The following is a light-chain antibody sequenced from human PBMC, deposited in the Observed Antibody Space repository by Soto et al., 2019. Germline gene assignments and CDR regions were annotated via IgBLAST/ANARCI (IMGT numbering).Light chain of an antibody. CDR2: GNS. J-gene: IGLJ2*01. CDR3: QSYDSSLSGVV. CDR1: SSNIGAGYD. Sequence: QSVLTQPPSVSGAPGQRVTISCTGSSSNIGAGYDVHWYQQLPGTAPKLLIQGNSNRPSGVPDRFSVSKSGTSASLAITGLQAEDEADYYCQSYDSSLSGVVFGGGTQLT. V-gene: IGLV1-40*01.